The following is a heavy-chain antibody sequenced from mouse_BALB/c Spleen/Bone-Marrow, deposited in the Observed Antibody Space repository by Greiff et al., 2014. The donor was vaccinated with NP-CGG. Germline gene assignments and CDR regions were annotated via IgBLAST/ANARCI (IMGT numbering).Heavy chain of an antibody. J-gene: IGHJ2*01. CDR1: GYSFTGYY. CDR3: ARSWDY. D-gene: IGHD4-1*01. V-gene: IGHV1-31*01. CDR2: INPYNGAT. Sequence: DVKLQESGPDLVKPGASVKISCKASGYSFTGYYVHWVKQSHVKSLEWIGRINPYNGATTYNQNFKDKASLTVDKSSSTAYMELHSLTSEDSAVYYCARSWDYWGQGTTLTVSS.